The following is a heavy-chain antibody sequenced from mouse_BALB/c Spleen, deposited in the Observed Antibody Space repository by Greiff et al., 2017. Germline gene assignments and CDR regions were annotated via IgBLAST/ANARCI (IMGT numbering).Heavy chain of an antibody. J-gene: IGHJ4*01. D-gene: IGHD2-14*01. CDR1: GFTFSDYY. Sequence: EVQLVESGGGLVKPGGSLKLSCAASGFTFSDYYMYWVRQTPEKRLEWVATISDGGSYTYYPDSVKGRFTISRDNAKNNLYLQMSSLKSEDTAMYYCARGNYRYDVSAMDYWGQGTSVTVSS. CDR3: ARGNYRYDVSAMDY. CDR2: ISDGGSYT. V-gene: IGHV5-4*02.